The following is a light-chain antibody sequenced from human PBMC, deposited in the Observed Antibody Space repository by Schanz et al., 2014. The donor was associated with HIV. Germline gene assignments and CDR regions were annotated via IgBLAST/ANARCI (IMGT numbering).Light chain of an antibody. CDR1: QTIRSY. Sequence: EIVLTQSPATLSLSPGERATLSCRASQTIRSYLAWYQQKPGQAPRLLIFDASNRATGIPDRFSGGESGTDFTLTINRMEPEDFAVYYCQYFGNSGGTFGGGTKVEIK. CDR3: QYFGNSGGT. V-gene: IGKV3-11*01. CDR2: DAS. J-gene: IGKJ4*01.